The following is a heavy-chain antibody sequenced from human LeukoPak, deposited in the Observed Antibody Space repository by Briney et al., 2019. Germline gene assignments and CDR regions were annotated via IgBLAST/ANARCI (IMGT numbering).Heavy chain of an antibody. CDR2: IYYSGSA. Sequence: SETLSLTCTVSGGSISSYYWSWIRQPPGKGLEWIGFIYYSGSANYNPSLRSRVTMSVDTSKNQFSLKLTSVTAADTAVYYCARTGVVATSYFFDYWGQGILVTVSS. CDR1: GGSISSYY. D-gene: IGHD5-12*01. V-gene: IGHV4-59*01. CDR3: ARTGVVATSYFFDY. J-gene: IGHJ4*02.